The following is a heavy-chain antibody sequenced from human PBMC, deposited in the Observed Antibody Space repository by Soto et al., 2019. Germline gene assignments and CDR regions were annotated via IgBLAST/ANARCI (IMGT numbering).Heavy chain of an antibody. V-gene: IGHV4-34*01. CDR2: INHSGST. J-gene: IGHJ6*02. Sequence: QVQLQQWGAGLLKPSETLSLTCAVYGGSFSGYYWSWIRQPPGKGLEWIGEINHSGSTNYNPSLKSRVTISVDTSKNQFSHKLSSVTAADTDVYYCARGSYCSGGSCPSYYYYGMDVWGQGTTVTVSS. CDR1: GGSFSGYY. D-gene: IGHD2-15*01. CDR3: ARGSYCSGGSCPSYYYYGMDV.